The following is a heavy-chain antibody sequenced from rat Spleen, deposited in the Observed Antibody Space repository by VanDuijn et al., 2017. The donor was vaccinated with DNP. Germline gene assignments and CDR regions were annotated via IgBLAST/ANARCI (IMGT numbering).Heavy chain of an antibody. V-gene: IGHV3-3*01. CDR2: INSAGST. J-gene: IGHJ4*01. Sequence: EVQLQESGPGLVKPSQSLSLTCSVTGYSITSSYRWNWIRKFPGNKLEWMGYINSAGSTNYNPSLKSRISITRDTSKNQFFLQVNSVTTEDTATYYCARFSATGINHAMDAWGQGTSVTVSS. D-gene: IGHD1-9*01. CDR3: ARFSATGINHAMDA. CDR1: GYSITSSYR.